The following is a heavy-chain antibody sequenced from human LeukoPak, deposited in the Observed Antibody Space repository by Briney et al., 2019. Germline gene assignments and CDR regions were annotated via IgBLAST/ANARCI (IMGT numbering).Heavy chain of an antibody. CDR2: INPKSGDT. D-gene: IGHD4-23*01. Sequence: ASVKVSCKASGYTFTDHYIHWVRQAPGQGLEWMGWINPKSGDTNYEQKFQGRVTMTRDTSVSTAYMELSGLRSDDTAMHYCARVYYGGKTPSPGGHWGQGTLVTVSS. CDR3: ARVYYGGKTPSPGGH. V-gene: IGHV1-2*02. J-gene: IGHJ4*02. CDR1: GYTFTDHY.